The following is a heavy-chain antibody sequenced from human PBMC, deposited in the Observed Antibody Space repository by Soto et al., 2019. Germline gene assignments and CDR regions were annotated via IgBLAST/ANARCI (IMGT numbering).Heavy chain of an antibody. CDR1: GFTLSLYT. J-gene: IGHJ6*03. CDR3: ARVGPSLVRDYYYYYYMDA. V-gene: IGHV3-21*01. Sequence: PGGSLRLSCAASGFTLSLYTMNWVRHAPGRGLEWVSNINSTSDHVFYADSVKGRFTISRDNAKKSLYLQMDSLRAEDTAVYYCARVGPSLVRDYYYYYYMDAWGKGTTVTVSS. D-gene: IGHD3-10*01. CDR2: INSTSDHV.